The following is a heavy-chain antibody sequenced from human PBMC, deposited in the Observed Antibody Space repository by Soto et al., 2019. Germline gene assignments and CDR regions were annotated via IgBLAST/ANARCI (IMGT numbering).Heavy chain of an antibody. CDR1: GGTFSSYA. J-gene: IGHJ6*03. V-gene: IGHV1-69*13. CDR2: IIPIFGTA. D-gene: IGHD6-6*01. CDR3: APSRYYYYYMDV. Sequence: SVKVSCKASGGTFSSYAISWVRQAPGQGLEWMGGIIPIFGTANYAQKFQGRVTITADESTSTAYMELSSLRSEDTAVYYCAPSRYYYYYMDVWGKGTTVTVSS.